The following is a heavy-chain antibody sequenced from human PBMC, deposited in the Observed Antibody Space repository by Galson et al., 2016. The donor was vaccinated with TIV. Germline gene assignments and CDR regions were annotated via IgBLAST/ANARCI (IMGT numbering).Heavy chain of an antibody. Sequence: CAISGDSVSSTSAAWNWIRQSPSRGLEWLGRTYYRSTWYNDYAASLKRRITINPDTSKNQFSLQLTSATPEDAAVYYCARGAPSVFGVIMTLDYWGQGTLVTVSS. J-gene: IGHJ4*02. D-gene: IGHD3-3*01. CDR2: TYYRSTWYN. CDR1: GDSVSSTSAA. V-gene: IGHV6-1*01. CDR3: ARGAPSVFGVIMTLDY.